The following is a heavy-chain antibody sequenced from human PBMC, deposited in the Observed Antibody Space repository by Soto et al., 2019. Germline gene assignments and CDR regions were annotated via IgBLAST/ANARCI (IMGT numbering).Heavy chain of an antibody. D-gene: IGHD6-19*01. CDR3: ARGSSYRSGWYAY. J-gene: IGHJ4*02. V-gene: IGHV4-59*01. CDR1: GGSISSYY. Sequence: SETLSLTCTVSGGSISSYYWSWIRQPPGKGLEWIGYIYYSGSTNYNPSLNSRVTISVDTSKNQFSLKLSSVTAADTAVYYCARGSSYRSGWYAYWGQGTLVTVSS. CDR2: IYYSGST.